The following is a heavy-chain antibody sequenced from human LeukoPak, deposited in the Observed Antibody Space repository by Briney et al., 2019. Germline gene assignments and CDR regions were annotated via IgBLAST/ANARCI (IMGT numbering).Heavy chain of an antibody. CDR3: ARAPAGPPYYYMDV. J-gene: IGHJ6*03. CDR2: IYYSGST. V-gene: IGHV4-59*01. Sequence: SETLSLTCTVSGGSISNYYWSWIRQPPGKGLEWIGYIYYSGSTIYSPSLKSRVTISVDTSRNQFSLKLTSVTAADTAVYHCARAPAGPPYYYMDVWGKGTTVSVSS. CDR1: GGSISNYY.